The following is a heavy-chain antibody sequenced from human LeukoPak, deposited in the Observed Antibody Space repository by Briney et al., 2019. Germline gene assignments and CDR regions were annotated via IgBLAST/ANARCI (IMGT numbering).Heavy chain of an antibody. CDR3: ARTEAFCSDTSCSNWFDP. CDR1: GGSISSYY. Sequence: SETLSLTCTVSGGSISSYYWSWIRQPPGKGLEWIGEIHHSGSTNYNPSLKSRVTMSVDKSKNQFSLKLSSVTAADTAVYYCARTEAFCSDTSCSNWFDPWGQGTLVTVSS. J-gene: IGHJ5*02. V-gene: IGHV4-59*04. D-gene: IGHD2-2*01. CDR2: IHHSGST.